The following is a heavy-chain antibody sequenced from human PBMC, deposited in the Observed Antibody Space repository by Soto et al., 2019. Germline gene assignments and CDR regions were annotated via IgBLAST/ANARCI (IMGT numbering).Heavy chain of an antibody. CDR3: ARGGPDYYYYGMDV. CDR2: IYYSGST. V-gene: IGHV4-59*01. CDR1: GGSISSYY. Sequence: SETLSLTCTVSGGSISSYYWSWIRQPPGKGLEWIGYIYYSGSTNYNPSLKSRVTISVDTSKNQFSLKLSSVTAADTAVYYCARGGPDYYYYGMDVWGQGTTVTVSS. J-gene: IGHJ6*02.